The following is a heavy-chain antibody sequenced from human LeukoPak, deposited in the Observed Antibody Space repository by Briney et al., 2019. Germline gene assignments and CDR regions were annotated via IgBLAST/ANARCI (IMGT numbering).Heavy chain of an antibody. Sequence: GGSLRLSCAASGFTFSSHWRSWVRQAPGRGLEWVANIKQGGSEKYYVASVKGRFTISRDDAKNSLYLQMNSLRAEDTAVYYCARFQLVFDDWGQGTLVPVSS. CDR2: IKQGGSEK. V-gene: IGHV3-7*01. CDR3: ARFQLVFDD. CDR1: GFTFSSHW. D-gene: IGHD6-13*01. J-gene: IGHJ4*02.